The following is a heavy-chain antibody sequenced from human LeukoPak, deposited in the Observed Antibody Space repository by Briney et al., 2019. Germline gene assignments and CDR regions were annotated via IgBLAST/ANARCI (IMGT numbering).Heavy chain of an antibody. CDR3: ASTPPRGNY. CDR2: ISWNSGSI. J-gene: IGHJ4*02. D-gene: IGHD1-1*01. V-gene: IGHV3-9*01. CDR1: GFTFDDYA. Sequence: GGSLRLSCAASGFTFDDYAMHWVRQAPGKGLEWVSGISWNSGSIGYADSVKGRFTISRDNSKNTLYLQMNSLRAEDTAVYYCASTPPRGNYWGQGTLVTVSS.